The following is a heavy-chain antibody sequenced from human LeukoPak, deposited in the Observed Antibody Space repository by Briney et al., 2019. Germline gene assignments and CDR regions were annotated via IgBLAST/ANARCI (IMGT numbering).Heavy chain of an antibody. CDR2: IYYSGST. J-gene: IGHJ4*02. CDR1: GGSISSYY. D-gene: IGHD6-13*01. Sequence: PSETLSLTCTVSGGSISSYYWSWIRQPPEKGLEWIGYIYYSGSTNYNPSLKSRVTISVDTSKNQFSLKLSSVTAADTAVYYCARHLKGQQLAAGAAYYFDYWGQGTLVTVSS. V-gene: IGHV4-59*08. CDR3: ARHLKGQQLAAGAAYYFDY.